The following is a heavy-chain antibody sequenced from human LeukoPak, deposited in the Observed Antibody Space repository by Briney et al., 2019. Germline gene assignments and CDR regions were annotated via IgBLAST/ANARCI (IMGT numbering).Heavy chain of an antibody. Sequence: GASVQVSCKASGYTFTSYDINWVRPATGQGLEWMGWMNPNSGNTGYAQKFQGRVTMTRNTSISTAYMELSSLRSEDTAVYYCARGRTYYDFWSGYRYYGMDVWGQGTTVTVSS. D-gene: IGHD3-3*01. V-gene: IGHV1-8*01. CDR2: MNPNSGNT. J-gene: IGHJ6*02. CDR1: GYTFTSYD. CDR3: ARGRTYYDFWSGYRYYGMDV.